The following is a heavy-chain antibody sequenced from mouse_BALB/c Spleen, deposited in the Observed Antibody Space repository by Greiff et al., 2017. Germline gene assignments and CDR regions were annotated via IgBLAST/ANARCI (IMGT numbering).Heavy chain of an antibody. Sequence: QVQLQQSGPGLVQPSQSLSITCTVSGFSLTSYGVHWVRQSPGKGLEWLGVIWSGGSTDYNAAFISRLSISKDNSKSQVFFKMNSLQANDTAIYYCASLTGYGNYGAMDYWGQGTSVTVSS. D-gene: IGHD2-1*01. CDR2: IWSGGST. CDR1: GFSLTSYG. V-gene: IGHV2-2*02. J-gene: IGHJ4*01. CDR3: ASLTGYGNYGAMDY.